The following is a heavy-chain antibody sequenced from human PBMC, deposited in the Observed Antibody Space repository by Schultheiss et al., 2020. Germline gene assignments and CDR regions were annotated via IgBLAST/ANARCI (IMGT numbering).Heavy chain of an antibody. CDR3: ASIAARPG. J-gene: IGHJ4*02. Sequence: SVKVSCKASGGTFSSYAISWVRQAPGQGLEWMGRIIPILGIANYAQKFQGRVTITADESTSTAYMELSSLRSEDTAVYYCASIAARPGWGQGTLVTVSS. V-gene: IGHV1-69*04. D-gene: IGHD6-6*01. CDR1: GGTFSSYA. CDR2: IIPILGIA.